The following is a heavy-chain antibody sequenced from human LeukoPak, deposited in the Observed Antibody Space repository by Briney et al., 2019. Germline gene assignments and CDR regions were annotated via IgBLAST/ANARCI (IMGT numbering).Heavy chain of an antibody. CDR3: ARCSSIDGAIDY. J-gene: IGHJ4*02. D-gene: IGHD3-10*02. CDR1: GYTFTVNY. CDR2: INPKSGGT. Sequence: ASVKVSCKASGYTFTVNYINWVRQAPGQGLEWMGWINPKSGGTNYTQKFQEWVTMTRHTSISTAYMELNRLTSDDTAVYYCARCSSIDGAIDYWGQGTLVTVSS. V-gene: IGHV1-2*04.